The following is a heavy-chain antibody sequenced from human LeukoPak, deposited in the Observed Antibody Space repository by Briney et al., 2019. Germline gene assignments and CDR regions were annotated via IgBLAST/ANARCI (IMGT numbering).Heavy chain of an antibody. CDR3: ARGHLVPIDY. Sequence: GGSLRLSCAASGFTFSDYSVSWIRQAPGKGLEWVSYISGSGSTINYADSVKGRFTISRDNAKNSLYLQMNSLRADDTAAYYRARGHLVPIDYWGQGTLVTVSS. D-gene: IGHD6-13*01. J-gene: IGHJ4*02. CDR2: ISGSGSTI. CDR1: GFTFSDYS. V-gene: IGHV3-11*04.